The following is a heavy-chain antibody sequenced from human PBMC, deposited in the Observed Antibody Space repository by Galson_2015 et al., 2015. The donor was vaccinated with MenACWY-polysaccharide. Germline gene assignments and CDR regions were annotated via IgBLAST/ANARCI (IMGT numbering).Heavy chain of an antibody. D-gene: IGHD5/OR15-5a*01. CDR2: ISGTGATK. J-gene: IGHJ4*02. CDR3: ANQGLSTRPTSDVDF. V-gene: IGHV3-23*01. CDR1: GFTFSSYT. Sequence: SLRLSCAVSGFTFSSYTMSWARQAPGKGLEWVSVISGTGATKYYADSVKGRFSISRDNSKNTLYLQMDSLTAADTAVYFCANQGLSTRPTSDVDFWGQGTLVTVSS.